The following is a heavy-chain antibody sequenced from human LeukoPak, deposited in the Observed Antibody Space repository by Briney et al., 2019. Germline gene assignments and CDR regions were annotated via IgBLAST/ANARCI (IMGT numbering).Heavy chain of an antibody. CDR3: ARAPSSGRRPILFDY. J-gene: IGHJ4*02. V-gene: IGHV4-34*01. CDR1: GGSFSGYY. D-gene: IGHD6-19*01. Sequence: SETLSLTCAVYGGSFSGYYWSWIRQPPGKGLEWIGEINHSGSTNYNLSLKSRVTISVDTSKNQFSLKLSSVTAADTAVYYCARAPSSGRRPILFDYWGQGTLVTVSS. CDR2: INHSGST.